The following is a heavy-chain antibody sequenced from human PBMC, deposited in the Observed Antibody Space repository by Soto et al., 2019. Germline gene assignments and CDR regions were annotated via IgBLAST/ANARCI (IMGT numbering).Heavy chain of an antibody. V-gene: IGHV1-69*12. CDR1: GGTFSSYA. CDR3: ASHYYDSSGYNYYCGMDV. CDR2: IIPMFGTA. D-gene: IGHD3-22*01. J-gene: IGHJ6*02. Sequence: QVQLVQSGAEVKKPGSSVKVSCKASGGTFSSYAISWVRQAPGQGLEWMGGIIPMFGTADYAQKFQGRVTXXAXQSTSTAYMELSSLRSEDTAVYYCASHYYDSSGYNYYCGMDVWGQGTTVTVSS.